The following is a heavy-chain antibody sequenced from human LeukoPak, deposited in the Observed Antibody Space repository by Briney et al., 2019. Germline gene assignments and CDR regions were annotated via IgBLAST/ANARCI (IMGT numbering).Heavy chain of an antibody. D-gene: IGHD3-10*01. V-gene: IGHV3-30*04. CDR3: VRDEIRSGAFDI. Sequence: GGSLRLSCAASGFTFNNYAMHWVRQAPGKGLEWVAVISYDGRNEYYADSVKGRFTISRDNSKNSLYLQLNSLTAEDTAVYYCVRDEIRSGAFDIWGQGTMVTVSS. J-gene: IGHJ3*02. CDR1: GFTFNNYA. CDR2: ISYDGRNE.